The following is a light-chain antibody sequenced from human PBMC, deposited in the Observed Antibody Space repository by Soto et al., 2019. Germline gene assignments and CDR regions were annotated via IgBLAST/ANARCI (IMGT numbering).Light chain of an antibody. Sequence: QSALTQPASVSGAPGQSITISCTGTSNDVGGYKYVSWYQQRPGTAPKLIMFEVNNRPSGVSDRFSGSRSANTASLTISSLQAQDEADYYCSSYSSNNILSYVFGTGTKVTVL. CDR3: SSYSSNNILSYV. J-gene: IGLJ1*01. V-gene: IGLV2-14*03. CDR1: SNDVGGYKY. CDR2: EVN.